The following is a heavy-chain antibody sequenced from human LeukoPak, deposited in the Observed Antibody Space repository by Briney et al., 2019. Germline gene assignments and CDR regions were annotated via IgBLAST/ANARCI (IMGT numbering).Heavy chain of an antibody. CDR1: GFTVSSNY. D-gene: IGHD2-15*01. Sequence: PGGSLRLSCAASGFTVSSNYMSWVRQAPGKGLEWVSSISSSSSYIYYADSVKGRFTISRDNAKNSLYLQMNSLRAEDTAVYYCARGKDVVVVAATPHGMDVWGQGTTVTVSS. CDR2: ISSSSSYI. J-gene: IGHJ6*02. CDR3: ARGKDVVVVAATPHGMDV. V-gene: IGHV3-21*01.